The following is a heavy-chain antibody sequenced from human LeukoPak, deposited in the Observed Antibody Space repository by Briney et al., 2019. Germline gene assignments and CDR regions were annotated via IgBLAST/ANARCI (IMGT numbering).Heavy chain of an antibody. D-gene: IGHD4-17*01. Sequence: PGGSRRLSCAASGFTLDDYGMSWVRQAPGKGLEWVSGINWNGGRTGYADSVKGRFTISRDKDKNSLYLQMNSLRAEGTALYCCAKTGGGTYGDYFDNWGQGTLVTVSS. J-gene: IGHJ4*02. CDR3: AKTGGGTYGDYFDN. CDR2: INWNGGRT. V-gene: IGHV3-20*04. CDR1: GFTLDDYG.